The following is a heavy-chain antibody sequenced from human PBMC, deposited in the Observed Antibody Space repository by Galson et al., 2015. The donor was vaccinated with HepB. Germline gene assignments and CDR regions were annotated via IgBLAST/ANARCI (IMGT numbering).Heavy chain of an antibody. Sequence: SLRLSCAASGFSFDSYGMNWVRQAPGKGLEWISYVSASGNISYYADSVKGRFTISRGNAKNSLHRQMNSQRVEGTAMYYCELLDTAPAWASEGVWGQGTLVTVSS. CDR3: ELLDTAPAWASEGV. CDR2: VSASGNIS. CDR1: GFSFDSYG. J-gene: IGHJ4*02. V-gene: IGHV3-48*03. D-gene: IGHD5-18*01.